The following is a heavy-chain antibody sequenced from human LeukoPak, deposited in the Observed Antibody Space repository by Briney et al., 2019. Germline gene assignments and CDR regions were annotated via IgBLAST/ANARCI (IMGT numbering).Heavy chain of an antibody. Sequence: SQTLSLTCAVSGGSISSGGYSWSWIRQPPGQGLEWIGYIYHSGSTYYNPSLKSRVTISVDRSKNQFSLKLSSVTAADTAVYYCARVRRRYCSGGSCYSDWYFDLWGRGTLVTVSS. J-gene: IGHJ2*01. CDR3: ARVRRRYCSGGSCYSDWYFDL. D-gene: IGHD2-15*01. CDR2: IYHSGST. V-gene: IGHV4-30-2*01. CDR1: GGSISSGGYS.